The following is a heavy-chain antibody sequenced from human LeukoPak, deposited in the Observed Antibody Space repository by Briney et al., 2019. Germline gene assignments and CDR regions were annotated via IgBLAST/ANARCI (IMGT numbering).Heavy chain of an antibody. CDR2: INHSGST. D-gene: IGHD3-22*01. V-gene: IGHV4-34*01. CDR1: GGSFSGYY. J-gene: IGHJ4*02. CDR3: ARREVDYYDSSGYPFDY. Sequence: SETLSLTCAVYGGSFSGYYWSWIRQPPGKRLEWIGEINHSGSTNYNPSLKSRVTISVDTSKNQFSLKLSSVTAADTAVYYCARREVDYYDSSGYPFDYWGQGTLVTVSS.